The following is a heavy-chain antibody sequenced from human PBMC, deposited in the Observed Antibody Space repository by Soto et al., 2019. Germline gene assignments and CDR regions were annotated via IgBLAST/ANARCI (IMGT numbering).Heavy chain of an antibody. D-gene: IGHD1-26*01. Sequence: EVQLVESGGGLVQPGGSLRLSCAASEFSFSDYWMAWVRQAPGKGLEWVANLDQGGGEKHYGDSVKGRFTISRDNAKNSLYLQINSLRAEDTAVYYCPRVGNWFDPWGQGTLVTVSS. CDR3: PRVGNWFDP. CDR2: LDQGGGEK. V-gene: IGHV3-7*05. CDR1: EFSFSDYW. J-gene: IGHJ5*02.